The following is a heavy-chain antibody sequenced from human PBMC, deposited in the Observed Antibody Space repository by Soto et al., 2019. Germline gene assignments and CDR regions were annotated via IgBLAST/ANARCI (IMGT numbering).Heavy chain of an antibody. V-gene: IGHV4-4*07. J-gene: IGHJ2*01. CDR1: GGSTSGKY. Sequence: QVHLQESGPGVVKASETLSLTCSLSGGSTSGKYWSWIRQSAGKGLAWIGRIYSSGRTHYNPSLGSRVSMSVAQNSFSLRLTSVTAADTAIYYCARDFDVNTALDYWYFDLWGRGTQVSVSS. CDR2: IYSSGRT. D-gene: IGHD3-9*01. CDR3: ARDFDVNTALDYWYFDL.